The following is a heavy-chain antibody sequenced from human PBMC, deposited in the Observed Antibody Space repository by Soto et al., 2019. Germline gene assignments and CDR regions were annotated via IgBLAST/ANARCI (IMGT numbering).Heavy chain of an antibody. Sequence: QVQLQESGPGLVKPSETLTLICNVSGDSMSGYYGSWVRQPAGQGLEWIGRVYSSGLANYNPALASRVTMSIDTSKNQFSLSRRSVTAADSAFYFCARLGSGSSLGYWGQGNPGHRLF. CDR2: VYSSGLA. CDR1: GDSMSGYY. D-gene: IGHD6-6*01. J-gene: IGHJ4*02. V-gene: IGHV4-4*07. CDR3: ARLGSGSSLGY.